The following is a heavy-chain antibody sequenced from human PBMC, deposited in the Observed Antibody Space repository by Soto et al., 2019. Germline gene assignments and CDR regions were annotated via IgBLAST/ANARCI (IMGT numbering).Heavy chain of an antibody. V-gene: IGHV1-18*04. D-gene: IGHD2-2*01. CDR2: ISAYNGNT. CDR3: AREHIVGVPAASDENLHYYYYGMDV. J-gene: IGHJ6*02. Sequence: SVKVSCKASGYTFTSYGISWVRQAPGQGLEWMGWISAYNGNTNYAQKLQGRVTMTTDTSTSTAYMKLGSLRPVDTAVYYCAREHIVGVPAASDENLHYYYYGMDVWG. CDR1: GYTFTSYG.